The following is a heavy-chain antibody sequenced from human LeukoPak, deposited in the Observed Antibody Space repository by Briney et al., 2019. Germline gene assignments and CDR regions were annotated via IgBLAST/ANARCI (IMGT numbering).Heavy chain of an antibody. V-gene: IGHV3-23*01. CDR1: GFTFSSYA. J-gene: IGHJ6*02. Sequence: GGSLRLSCAASGFTFSSYAMSWVCQAPGKGLHWISGISGSGGSTHYADSMKGRFTISRDNSKNTLYLQMNSLRAEDTAVYYCAKWAGAWGNYYCGMDVWGQGTTVTVSS. D-gene: IGHD3-10*01. CDR3: AKWAGAWGNYYCGMDV. CDR2: ISGSGGST.